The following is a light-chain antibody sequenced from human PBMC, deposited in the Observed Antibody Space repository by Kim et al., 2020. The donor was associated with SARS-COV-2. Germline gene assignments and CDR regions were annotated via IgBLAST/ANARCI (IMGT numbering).Light chain of an antibody. J-gene: IGKJ1*01. CDR2: AAS. V-gene: IGKV3-20*01. CDR1: QRVSSSY. Sequence: EIVLTQSPGTLSLSPEERLTLSCRASQRVSSSYLAWYQQKPGQAPRLLIQAASRRAPGIPDRFTGSGSGTDFTLTISRLEPEDFVVYYCLQYRNSPPTFGQRAKVESK. CDR3: LQYRNSPPT.